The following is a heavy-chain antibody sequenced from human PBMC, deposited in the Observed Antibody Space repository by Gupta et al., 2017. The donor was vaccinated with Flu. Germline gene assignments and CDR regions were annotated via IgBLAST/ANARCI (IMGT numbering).Heavy chain of an antibody. CDR3: TTYNSRWFWRFDY. CDR1: GFTFSDAW. D-gene: IGHD6-13*01. Sequence: GFTFSDAWMSWVRQAPGKGLEWVARIKSKTDGWSTDYAAPVKGRFTISRDDSENTLYLQMNSLKTEDTAMYYCTTYNSRWFWRFDYWGQGTLVTVSS. CDR2: IKSKTDGWST. J-gene: IGHJ4*02. V-gene: IGHV3-15*01.